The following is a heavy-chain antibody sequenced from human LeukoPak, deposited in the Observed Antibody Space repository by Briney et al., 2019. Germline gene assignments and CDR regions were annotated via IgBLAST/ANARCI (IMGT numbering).Heavy chain of an antibody. CDR1: GFSFSSYA. D-gene: IGHD5-18*01. J-gene: IGHJ6*03. CDR3: AKGSRPGYSYGPREYYYYMDV. CDR2: MSSSDDGR. Sequence: PGGSLRLSCATSGFSFSSYAMSWVRQAPGKGLEWVSAMSSSDDGRYYTASVKGRLTISRYNSKNTLYLQMNSLRAEDTAVYYCAKGSRPGYSYGPREYYYYMDVWGKGTTVTVSS. V-gene: IGHV3-23*01.